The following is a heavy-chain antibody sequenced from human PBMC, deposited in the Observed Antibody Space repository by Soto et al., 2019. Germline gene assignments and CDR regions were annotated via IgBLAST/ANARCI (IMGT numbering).Heavy chain of an antibody. Sequence: SETLSLTCTVSGGSITSGGYSWTWIRQSPGKGLEWIGYTYQSGSAYYNPSLKSRVTISVDRSKNQFSLNLTSVTAADTAVYYCARDYYGLDVRGQGTTGTVYS. CDR3: ARDYYGLDV. CDR2: TYQSGSA. CDR1: GGSITSGGYS. V-gene: IGHV4-30-2*06. J-gene: IGHJ6*02.